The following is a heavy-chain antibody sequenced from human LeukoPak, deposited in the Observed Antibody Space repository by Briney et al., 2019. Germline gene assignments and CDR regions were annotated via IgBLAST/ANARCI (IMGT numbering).Heavy chain of an antibody. J-gene: IGHJ4*02. CDR2: IFYTGST. Sequence: SETLSLTCTVSAGSISSYYWSWIRQPPGMGLELIGYIFYTGSTNYNPSLKSRVTISVDTSKNQFSLKLSSVTAADTAVYYCARGVRRVITPFDHWGQGTLVTVSS. CDR3: ARGVRRVITPFDH. D-gene: IGHD3-10*01. V-gene: IGHV4-59*01. CDR1: AGSISSYY.